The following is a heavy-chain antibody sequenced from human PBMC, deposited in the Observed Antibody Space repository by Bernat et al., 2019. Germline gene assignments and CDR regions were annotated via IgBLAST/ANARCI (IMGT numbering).Heavy chain of an antibody. V-gene: IGHV3-30-3*01. CDR2: ISYDGSNK. D-gene: IGHD6-19*01. Sequence: QVQLVESGGGVVQPGRSLRLSCAASGFTFSSYAMHWVRQAPGKGLEWVAVISYDGSNKYYADSVKGRFTISRDNSKNTLYLQMNSLRAEDTAVYYCARESSAGTPTLPYYDYWGQGTLVTVSS. CDR3: ARESSAGTPTLPYYDY. CDR1: GFTFSSYA. J-gene: IGHJ4*02.